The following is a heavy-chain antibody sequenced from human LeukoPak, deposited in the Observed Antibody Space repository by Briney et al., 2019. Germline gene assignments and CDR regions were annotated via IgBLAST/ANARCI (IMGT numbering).Heavy chain of an antibody. CDR3: ARGVVAAPQTFDY. V-gene: IGHV4-61*02. CDR1: GGSISSGSYY. D-gene: IGHD2-15*01. J-gene: IGHJ4*02. CDR2: IYTSGST. Sequence: SQTLSLTCTVSGGSISSGSYYWSWIRQPAGKGLEWVGRIYTSGSTNYNPSLKSRVTISVDTSKNQFSLKLSSVTAADTALYYCARGVVAAPQTFDYWGQGTLVTVSS.